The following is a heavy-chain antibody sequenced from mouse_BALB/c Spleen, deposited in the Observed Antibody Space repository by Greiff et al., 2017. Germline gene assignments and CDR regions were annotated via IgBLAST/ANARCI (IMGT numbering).Heavy chain of an antibody. CDR3: ARLYYDYGDAMDY. CDR1: GFNIKDTY. Sequence: EVQLQQSGAELVKPGASVKLSCTASGFNIKDTYMHWVKQRPEQGLEWIGRIDPANGNTKYDPKFQGKATITADTSSNTAYLQLSSLTSEDTAVYYCARLYYDYGDAMDYWGQGTSVTVSS. V-gene: IGHV14-3*02. J-gene: IGHJ4*01. CDR2: IDPANGNT. D-gene: IGHD2-4*01.